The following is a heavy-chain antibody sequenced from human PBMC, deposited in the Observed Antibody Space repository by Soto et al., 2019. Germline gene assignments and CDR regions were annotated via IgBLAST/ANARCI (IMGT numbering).Heavy chain of an antibody. J-gene: IGHJ2*01. Sequence: EASVKVSCKASGYTFTSYGISWVRQAPGQGLEWMGWISAYNGNTNYAQKLQGRVTMTTDTSTSTAYMELRSLRSDDTAVYYCARVPDYGDNVMYFDLWGRGTLVTVSS. CDR1: GYTFTSYG. V-gene: IGHV1-18*01. CDR2: ISAYNGNT. D-gene: IGHD4-17*01. CDR3: ARVPDYGDNVMYFDL.